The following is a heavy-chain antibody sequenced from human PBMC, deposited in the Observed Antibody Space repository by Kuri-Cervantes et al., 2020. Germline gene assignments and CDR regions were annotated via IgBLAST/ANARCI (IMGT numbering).Heavy chain of an antibody. D-gene: IGHD4-17*01. CDR2: IYHSGST. CDR3: AQRHDYGDYGDALDI. V-gene: IGHV4-59*04. CDR1: GGSINSYY. J-gene: IGHJ3*02. Sequence: ESLKISCTVSGGSINSYYWGWIRQPPGKGLEWIGSIYHSGSTYYNPSLKSRVTISVDKSKNQFSLKLSSVTAADTAVYYCAQRHDYGDYGDALDIWGQGTMVTVSS.